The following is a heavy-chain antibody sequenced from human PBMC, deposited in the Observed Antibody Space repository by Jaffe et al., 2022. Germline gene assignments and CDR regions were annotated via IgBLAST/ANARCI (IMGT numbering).Heavy chain of an antibody. CDR2: IRSGPFGGTT. CDR3: ARGDDFGDHLSVLDY. J-gene: IGHJ4*02. CDR1: GFNFGDSV. V-gene: IGHV3-49*03. Sequence: EVLLVESGGGLVQAGRSLRLSCTCSGFNFGDSVMSWFRGAPGKGLEWIGLIRSGPFGGTTEYATSLEARFTLSRDDSKSVAYLQMNNLKTADTAVYYCARGDDFGDHLSVLDYWGQGTLVSVSS. D-gene: IGHD4-17*01.